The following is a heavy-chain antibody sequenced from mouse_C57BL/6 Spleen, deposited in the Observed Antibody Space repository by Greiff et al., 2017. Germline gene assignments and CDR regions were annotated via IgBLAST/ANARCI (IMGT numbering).Heavy chain of an antibody. Sequence: QVQLQQSGAELAKPGASVKLSCKASGYTFPSYWMHWVKQRPGQGLEWIGYINPSSGYTKYNQKFKDKATLTADKSSSTAYMQLSSLTYEDSAVYYCARSYYYGSSYVDYYAMDYWGQGTSVTVSS. CDR2: INPSSGYT. CDR1: GYTFPSYW. J-gene: IGHJ4*01. V-gene: IGHV1-7*01. D-gene: IGHD1-1*01. CDR3: ARSYYYGSSYVDYYAMDY.